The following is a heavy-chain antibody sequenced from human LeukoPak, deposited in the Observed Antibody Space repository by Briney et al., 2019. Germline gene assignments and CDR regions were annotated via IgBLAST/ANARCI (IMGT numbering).Heavy chain of an antibody. CDR2: ISYDGSNK. Sequence: GRSLRLSCAASGFTFSSYGMHWVRQAPGKGLEWVAVISYDGSNKYYADSVKGRFTISRDNPKNTLYLQMNSLRAEDTAVYYCAKDFGDFWSGYPEVYYYYGMDVWGQGTTVTVSS. J-gene: IGHJ6*02. V-gene: IGHV3-30*18. CDR3: AKDFGDFWSGYPEVYYYYGMDV. D-gene: IGHD3-3*01. CDR1: GFTFSSYG.